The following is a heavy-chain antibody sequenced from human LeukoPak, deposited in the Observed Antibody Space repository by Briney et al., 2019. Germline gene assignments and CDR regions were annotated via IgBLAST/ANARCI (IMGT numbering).Heavy chain of an antibody. J-gene: IGHJ6*02. V-gene: IGHV4-59*01. Sequence: SETLSLTCTVSGGSISGYYWSWIRQPPGKGLEWIGYIYYSGSTNYNPSLKSRVTISVDTSKNQFSLKLSSVTAADTAVYYCVRGPLLLWFGELDSSYGMDVWGQGTTVTVSS. CDR1: GGSISGYY. CDR3: VRGPLLLWFGELDSSYGMDV. CDR2: IYYSGST. D-gene: IGHD3-10*01.